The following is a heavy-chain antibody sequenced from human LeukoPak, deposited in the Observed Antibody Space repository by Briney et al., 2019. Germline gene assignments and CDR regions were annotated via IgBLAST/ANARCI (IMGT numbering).Heavy chain of an antibody. CDR2: ISSSSSYI. Sequence: GGSLRLSCAASGVTLSSYSMNWVRQAPGKGLEWVSSISSSSSYIYYADSVKGRFTISRDNAKNSLYLQMNSLRAEDTAVYYCARDPLYDSSGSRADIWGQGTMVTVSS. D-gene: IGHD3-22*01. CDR3: ARDPLYDSSGSRADI. V-gene: IGHV3-21*01. CDR1: GVTLSSYS. J-gene: IGHJ3*02.